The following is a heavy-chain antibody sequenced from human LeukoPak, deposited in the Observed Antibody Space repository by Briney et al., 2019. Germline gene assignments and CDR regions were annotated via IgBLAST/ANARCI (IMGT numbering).Heavy chain of an antibody. Sequence: GGSLRLSCAASGFTFSSYGMSWVRQAPGKGLEWVSAISGSGGSTYYADSVKGRFTISRDNSKNTLYLQMNSLRAEDTAVYYCAKSSIVRLHRRELDYWGQGTLVTVSS. D-gene: IGHD2/OR15-2a*01. CDR2: ISGSGGST. CDR1: GFTFSSYG. CDR3: AKSSIVRLHRRELDY. V-gene: IGHV3-23*01. J-gene: IGHJ4*02.